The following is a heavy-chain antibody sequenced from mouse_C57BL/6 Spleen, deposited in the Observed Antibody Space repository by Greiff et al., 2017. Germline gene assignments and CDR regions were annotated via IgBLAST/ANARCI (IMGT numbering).Heavy chain of an antibody. Sequence: QVQLQQSGAELVRPGASVKLSCKASGYTFTDYYINWVKQRPGQGLEWIARIYPGSGNTYYNEKFKGKATMTAETSSSTAYMQLSSLTSEDSAVYFGARCGDFDDWGQGTTLTVS. J-gene: IGHJ2*01. CDR2: IYPGSGNT. CDR1: GYTFTDYY. V-gene: IGHV1-76*01. CDR3: ARCGDFDD.